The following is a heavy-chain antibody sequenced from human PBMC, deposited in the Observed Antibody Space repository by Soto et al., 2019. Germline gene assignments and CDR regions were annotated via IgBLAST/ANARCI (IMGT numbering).Heavy chain of an antibody. CDR2: ISRNSNTR. CDR3: VKDSYLSYYHYGLDV. V-gene: IGHV3-9*01. J-gene: IGHJ6*02. CDR1: GFTFDDYA. Sequence: EVQLVESGGGLVQPGGSLRLSCAASGFTFDDYAMHWIRQVPGKGLEWVAGISRNSNTRDHGASVRGRFTISRDNAKNSLYLQMYSLRPEDTALYYCVKDSYLSYYHYGLDVWGQGTTVTVSS. D-gene: IGHD3-10*01.